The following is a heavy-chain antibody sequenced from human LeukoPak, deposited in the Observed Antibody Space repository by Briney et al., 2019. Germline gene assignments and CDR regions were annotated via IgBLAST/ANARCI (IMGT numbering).Heavy chain of an antibody. CDR1: GYTFTSHF. Sequence: ASVKVSCKASGYTFTSHFMHWVRQAPGQGLEWMGIINPSGGSTSYAQKFQGRVTMTRDMSTSTVYMELSSLRSEDTAVYYCARARGWEPNFDYWGQGTLVTVSS. D-gene: IGHD1-26*01. CDR3: ARARGWEPNFDY. V-gene: IGHV1-46*01. CDR2: INPSGGST. J-gene: IGHJ4*02.